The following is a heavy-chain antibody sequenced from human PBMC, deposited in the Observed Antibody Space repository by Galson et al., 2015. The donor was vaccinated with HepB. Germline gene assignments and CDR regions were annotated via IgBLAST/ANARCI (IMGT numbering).Heavy chain of an antibody. J-gene: IGHJ6*02. CDR3: ARDSAYTATVIDYYYGMDV. CDR1: GGTFSSYA. D-gene: IGHD5-18*01. CDR2: IIPIFGIA. Sequence: SVKVSCKASGGTFSSYAISWVRQAPGQGLEWMGGIIPIFGIANYAQKFQGRVTITADESTSTAYMELSSLRSEDTAVYYCARDSAYTATVIDYYYGMDVWGQGTTVTVSS. V-gene: IGHV1-69*13.